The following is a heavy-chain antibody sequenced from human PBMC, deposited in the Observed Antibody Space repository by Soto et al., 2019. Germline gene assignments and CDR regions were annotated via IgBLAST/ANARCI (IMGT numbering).Heavy chain of an antibody. CDR1: GASVSTGAYY. CDR3: VRALRDTAMVYSWFER. D-gene: IGHD5-18*01. CDR2: VYESGYT. J-gene: IGHJ5*02. Sequence: SETLSLTCTVSGASVSTGAYYWGWVPQRPGRGLEWIGYVYESGYTYYNMSLKSRLTISLDRSNNQFSLGLTSVTAADTAVYYCVRALRDTAMVYSWFERWGQETLIIGSS. V-gene: IGHV4-31*03.